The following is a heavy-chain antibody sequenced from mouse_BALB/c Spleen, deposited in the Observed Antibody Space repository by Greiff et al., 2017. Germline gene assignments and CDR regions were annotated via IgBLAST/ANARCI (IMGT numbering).Heavy chain of an antibody. D-gene: IGHD1-1*01. CDR1: GYNFTSYW. Sequence: QVQQQPGAELVKPGTSVKLSCKASGYNFTSYWINWVKLRPGQGLEWIGDIYPGSGSTNYNEKFKSKATLTVDTSSSTAYMQLSSLASEDSALYYCARRYYGSSYENYWGQGTTLTVSS. V-gene: IGHV1-55*01. CDR2: IYPGSGST. J-gene: IGHJ2*01. CDR3: ARRYYGSSYENY.